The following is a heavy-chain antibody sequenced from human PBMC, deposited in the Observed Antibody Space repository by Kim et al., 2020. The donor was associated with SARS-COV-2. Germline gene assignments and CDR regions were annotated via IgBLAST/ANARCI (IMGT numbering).Heavy chain of an antibody. D-gene: IGHD6-13*01. Sequence: GESLKISCKGSGYSFTSYWISWVRQMPGKGLEWMGRIDPSDSYTNYSPSFQGHVTISADKSISTAYLQWSSLKASDTAMYYCASAYISFGIAAAYGMDVWGQGTTVTVSS. CDR2: IDPSDSYT. V-gene: IGHV5-10-1*01. J-gene: IGHJ6*02. CDR1: GYSFTSYW. CDR3: ASAYISFGIAAAYGMDV.